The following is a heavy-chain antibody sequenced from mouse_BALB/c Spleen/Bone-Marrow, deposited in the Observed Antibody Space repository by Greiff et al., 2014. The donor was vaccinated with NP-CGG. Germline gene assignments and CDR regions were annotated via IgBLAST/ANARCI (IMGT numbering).Heavy chain of an antibody. Sequence: EVQLQQSGAELVKPGASVKLSCTASGFNFKDNYMHWVKQRPEQGLEWIGRIDLANGNTKYDPKFKGKATITADTSSNTAYLQLRSLKAEADAVYYCARVQYLRNRGLDYWGQGTTLTVSS. D-gene: IGHD2-14*01. CDR2: IDLANGNT. V-gene: IGHV14-3*02. CDR3: ARVQYLRNRGLDY. CDR1: GFNFKDNY. J-gene: IGHJ2*01.